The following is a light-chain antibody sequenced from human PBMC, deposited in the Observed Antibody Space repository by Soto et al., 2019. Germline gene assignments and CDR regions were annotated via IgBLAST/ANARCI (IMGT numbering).Light chain of an antibody. CDR2: DAS. Sequence: IQVTQSPSSLSASVGDRVTITCRASQSISRWLAWYQQKPGKAPQALIYDASSLKSGVPSRFSGNGSGTEFTLTISSLQPDDFATYYCQQYNTYSTFGQGTRLEIK. V-gene: IGKV1-5*01. CDR3: QQYNTYST. J-gene: IGKJ5*01. CDR1: QSISRW.